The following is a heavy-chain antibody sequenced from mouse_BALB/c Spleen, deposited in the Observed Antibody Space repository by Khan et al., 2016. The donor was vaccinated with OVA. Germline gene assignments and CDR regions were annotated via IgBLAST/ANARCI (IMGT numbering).Heavy chain of an antibody. CDR3: TRLAYYYNSEGFAY. V-gene: IGHV5-6*01. J-gene: IGHJ3*01. CDR1: GFTFSTYG. CDR2: ISSGGSYT. D-gene: IGHD1-1*02. Sequence: VELVESGGDLVKPGASLKLSCAVSGFTFSTYGMSWVRQTPDRRLEWVGTISSGGSYTYYVDSVKGRSTISRDTANNTLYLQISSLKSENTAIYDCTRLAYYYNSEGFAYWGQGTLVTVSA.